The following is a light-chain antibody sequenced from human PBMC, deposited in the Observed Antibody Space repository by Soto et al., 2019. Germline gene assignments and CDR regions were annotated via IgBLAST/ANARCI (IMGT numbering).Light chain of an antibody. Sequence: QSVLTQPACVSGSPGLSITISCTGTSSDVGAYNFVSWYQQHPDKAPKLMIFDVSNRPSGVSNRFSGSKSGNTASLTISGLQSEDEAEYYCGSYTTSSNYVFGTGTKVTVL. CDR2: DVS. V-gene: IGLV2-14*03. CDR1: SSDVGAYNF. J-gene: IGLJ1*01. CDR3: GSYTTSSNYV.